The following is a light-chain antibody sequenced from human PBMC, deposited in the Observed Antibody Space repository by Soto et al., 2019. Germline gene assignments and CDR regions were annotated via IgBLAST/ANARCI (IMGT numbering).Light chain of an antibody. CDR1: SSNIGSNS. CDR2: SSN. CDR3: AAWDDSLNGVV. J-gene: IGLJ2*01. Sequence: QPVLTQPPSASGTPGQRVTISCSGSSSNIGSNSVNWYQQLPRTAPKLLMYSSNQRPSGVPDRFSGSKSGTSASLAISGLQSEDEADYYCAAWDDSLNGVVFGGGTKLTVL. V-gene: IGLV1-44*01.